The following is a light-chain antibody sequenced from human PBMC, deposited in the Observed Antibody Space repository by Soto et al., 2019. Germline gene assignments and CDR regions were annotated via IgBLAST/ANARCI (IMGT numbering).Light chain of an antibody. CDR3: CSYAGSYTLYV. CDR2: DVS. CDR1: SSDVGGYNY. Sequence: QSALTQPRSVSGSPGQSVTISCTGTSSDVGGYNYVSRYQQHPGKAPKLMIYDVSKRPSGVPDCFSGSKSGNTASLTISGLQAEDEADYYCCSYAGSYTLYVFGTGTKVTVL. V-gene: IGLV2-11*01. J-gene: IGLJ1*01.